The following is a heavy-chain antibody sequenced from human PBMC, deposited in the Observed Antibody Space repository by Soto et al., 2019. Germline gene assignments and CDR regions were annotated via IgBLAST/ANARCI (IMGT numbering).Heavy chain of an antibody. CDR1: GYTFTSYG. CDR2: ISAYNGNT. CDR3: ARWDGWEGKNAFDI. J-gene: IGHJ3*02. D-gene: IGHD1-26*01. Sequence: ASVKVSCKASGYTFTSYGISWVRQAPGQGLEWMGWISAYNGNTNYAQKLQGRVTMTTDTSTSTAYMELRSRRSDDTAVYYCARWDGWEGKNAFDIWGQGTMVTVSS. V-gene: IGHV1-18*01.